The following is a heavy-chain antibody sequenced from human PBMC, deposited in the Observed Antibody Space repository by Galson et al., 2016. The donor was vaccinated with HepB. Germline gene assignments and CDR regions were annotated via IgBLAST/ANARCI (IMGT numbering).Heavy chain of an antibody. CDR1: GYIFTGYH. CDR3: VRDRSGYEPYNWFDS. V-gene: IGHV1-2*02. J-gene: IGHJ5*01. Sequence: SVKVSCKASGYIFTGYHIHWVRQAPGQGLEWMGWINPNNGDTKYEQKFQGRVTMARDTSIRTAYMELSSLRPDDTAVYYCVRDRSGYEPYNWFDSWGQGTLVTVAS. CDR2: INPNNGDT. D-gene: IGHD5-12*01.